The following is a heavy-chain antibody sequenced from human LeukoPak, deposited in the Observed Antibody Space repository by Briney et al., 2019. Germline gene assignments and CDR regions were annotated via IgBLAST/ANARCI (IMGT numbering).Heavy chain of an antibody. CDR2: ISYDGSNK. J-gene: IGHJ6*03. V-gene: IGHV3-30*04. CDR1: GFTFSSYA. Sequence: GGSLRLSCAASGFTFSSYAMHWVRQAPGKGLEWVAVISYDGSNKYYADSVKGRFTISRDNSKDTLYLQMNSLRAEDAAVYYCARVGPWVNPDYYYYYMDVWGKGTTVTVSS. D-gene: IGHD1-14*01. CDR3: ARVGPWVNPDYYYYYMDV.